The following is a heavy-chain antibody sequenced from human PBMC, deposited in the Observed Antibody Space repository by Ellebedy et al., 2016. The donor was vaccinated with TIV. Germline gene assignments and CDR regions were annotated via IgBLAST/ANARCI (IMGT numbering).Heavy chain of an antibody. J-gene: IGHJ5*02. D-gene: IGHD1-7*01. Sequence: GGSLRLXXATSGFTFSSYWMSWVRQAPGKGLEWVANIRQDGSEKYYVDSVKGRFTISRDNAKNSLYLQMNSLRAEDTAVYYCARDLWPSITGTTAWGQGTLVTVSS. CDR3: ARDLWPSITGTTA. V-gene: IGHV3-7*01. CDR2: IRQDGSEK. CDR1: GFTFSSYW.